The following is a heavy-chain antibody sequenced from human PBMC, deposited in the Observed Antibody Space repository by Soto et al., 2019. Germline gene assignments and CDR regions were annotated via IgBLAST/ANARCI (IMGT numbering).Heavy chain of an antibody. J-gene: IGHJ3*02. Sequence: GGSLRLSCAASGLRFTNYAMSWVRQARGKGLEWVSSISANGGSTYYADSVKGRFTISRDNSKNTLFLQMNSLRVEDTAVYYCAKTQRNLWFGDIWGQGTMVTVSS. D-gene: IGHD3-10*01. V-gene: IGHV3-23*01. CDR2: ISANGGST. CDR1: GLRFTNYA. CDR3: AKTQRNLWFGDI.